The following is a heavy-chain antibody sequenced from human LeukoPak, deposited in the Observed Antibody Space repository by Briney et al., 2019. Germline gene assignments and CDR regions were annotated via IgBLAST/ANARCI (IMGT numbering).Heavy chain of an antibody. CDR1: GGSFSGYY. CDR3: ASREVVPAARDY. J-gene: IGHJ4*02. V-gene: IGHV4-34*01. D-gene: IGHD2-2*01. Sequence: SETLSLTCAVYGGSFSGYYWSWIRQPRGKGLEWIGEINHSGSTNYNPSLKSRVTISVDTSKNQFSLKLSSVTAADTAVYYCASREVVPAARDYWGQGTLVTVSS. CDR2: INHSGST.